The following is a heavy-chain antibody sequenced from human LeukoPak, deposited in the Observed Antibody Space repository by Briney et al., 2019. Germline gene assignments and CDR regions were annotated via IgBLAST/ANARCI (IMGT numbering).Heavy chain of an antibody. D-gene: IGHD2-2*01. CDR1: GFTFSSYG. CDR2: IWYDGSNK. CDR3: AREASPAANWFDP. J-gene: IGHJ5*02. V-gene: IGHV3-33*01. Sequence: PGRSLRLSCAASGFTFSSYGMHWVRQAPGKGLEWVAVIWYDGSNKYYADSVKGRFTISRDNSKNTLYLQMNSLRAEDTAVYYCAREASPAANWFDPWGQGTLVTVSS.